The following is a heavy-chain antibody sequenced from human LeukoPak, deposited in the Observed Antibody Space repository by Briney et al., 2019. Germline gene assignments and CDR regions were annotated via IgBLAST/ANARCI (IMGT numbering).Heavy chain of an antibody. CDR1: GGSISSGDYY. D-gene: IGHD6-19*01. CDR3: ARASSGWPFDY. CDR2: IYYSGST. J-gene: IGHJ4*02. Sequence: SETLSLTCTVSGGSISSGDYYCSWIRQPPGKGLEWIGYIYYSGSTYYNPSLKSRVTISVDTSKNQFSLKLSSVTAADTAVYYCARASSGWPFDYWGQGTLVTVSS. V-gene: IGHV4-30-4*08.